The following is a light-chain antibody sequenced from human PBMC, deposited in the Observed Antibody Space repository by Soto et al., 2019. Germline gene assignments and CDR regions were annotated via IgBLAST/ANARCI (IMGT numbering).Light chain of an antibody. J-gene: IGLJ2*01. CDR1: SSDIGGYNS. CDR3: SSYTSSSTVV. CDR2: DVT. V-gene: IGLV2-8*01. Sequence: QSALTQSPSASGSPGQSVTISCTGTSSDIGGYNSVSWYQQHPGKAPKVMIYDVTKRPSGVPDRFSGSKSGNTASLTVSALQAEDEADYYCSSYTSSSTVVFGGGT.